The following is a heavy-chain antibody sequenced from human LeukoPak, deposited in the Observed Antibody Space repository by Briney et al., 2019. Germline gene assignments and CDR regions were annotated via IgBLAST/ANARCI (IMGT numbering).Heavy chain of an antibody. D-gene: IGHD3-10*01. CDR2: ISCSGSSI. V-gene: IGHV3-48*03. Sequence: GGSLRLSCAASGFTFSSYEMNWVRQAPGKGLEWVSYISCSGSSIYYADSVKGRFTISRDNAKNSLFLQMNSLRAEDTAVYYCARLLWTASYYIDVWGKGTTVTISS. J-gene: IGHJ6*03. CDR1: GFTFSSYE. CDR3: ARLLWTASYYIDV.